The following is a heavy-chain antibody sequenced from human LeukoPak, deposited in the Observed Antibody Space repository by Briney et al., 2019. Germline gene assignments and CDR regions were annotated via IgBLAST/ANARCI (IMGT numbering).Heavy chain of an antibody. CDR1: GYTFTSYD. D-gene: IGHD2-2*01. V-gene: IGHV1-8*01. J-gene: IGHJ5*02. CDR2: MNPNSGNT. CDR3: AKGEVGCSSTSCFNWFDP. Sequence: ASVKVSCKASGYTFTSYDINWVRQATGQGLEWMGWMNPNSGNTGYAQKLQGRVTMTRNTSISTAYMELSSLRSEDTAVYYCAKGEVGCSSTSCFNWFDPWGQGTLVTVSS.